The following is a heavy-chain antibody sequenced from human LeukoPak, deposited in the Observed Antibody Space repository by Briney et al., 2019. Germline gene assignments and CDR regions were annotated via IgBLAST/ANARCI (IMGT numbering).Heavy chain of an antibody. CDR2: IRDRGDKT. V-gene: IGHV3-23*01. J-gene: IGHJ4*02. CDR3: AKVFYTSSFDF. CDR1: TTFA. D-gene: IGHD2/OR15-2a*01. Sequence: GGSLRLSCAAFTTFAMSWVRQAPGRGLEWVSVIRDRGDKTHYADSVRGRFTISRDNSKKTVSLQMSGLRVDDTAVYFCAKVFYTSSFDFAGQGILVTVSP.